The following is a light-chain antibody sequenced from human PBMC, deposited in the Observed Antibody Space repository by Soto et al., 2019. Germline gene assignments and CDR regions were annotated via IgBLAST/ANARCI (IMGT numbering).Light chain of an antibody. CDR2: VAS. CDR1: QSVNSN. J-gene: IGKJ4*01. Sequence: EIVMTQSPATLSVSPGERATLSCRASQSVNSNLAWYQQKPGQAPRLLIYVASTRATGIPARFSGSGSGTEFTLTISSLQSEDFAVYYCQQYNRWPLTFGRGTKVEIK. CDR3: QQYNRWPLT. V-gene: IGKV3-15*01.